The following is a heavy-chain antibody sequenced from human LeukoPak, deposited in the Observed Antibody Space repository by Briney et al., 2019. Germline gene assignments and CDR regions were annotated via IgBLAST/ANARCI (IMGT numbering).Heavy chain of an antibody. V-gene: IGHV4-4*09. CDR1: GGSISSYY. D-gene: IGHD4-11*01. Sequence: RPSETLSLTCTVSGGSISSYYWSWIRQPPGKGLEWLGYIYTSGSTNYNPSLKSRVTISVDTSKNQFSLKLSSVTAADTAVYYCARLHKSPYYYYMDVWGKGTTVTVSS. CDR3: ARLHKSPYYYYMDV. CDR2: IYTSGST. J-gene: IGHJ6*03.